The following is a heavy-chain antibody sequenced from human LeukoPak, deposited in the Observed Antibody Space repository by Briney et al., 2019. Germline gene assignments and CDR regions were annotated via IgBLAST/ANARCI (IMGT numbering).Heavy chain of an antibody. J-gene: IGHJ4*02. CDR2: INHSGST. CDR1: GGSFSGYY. CDR3: ARVTPGGTAARPWLDY. Sequence: SETLSLTCAVYGGSFSGYYWSWIRQPPGKGLEWIGEINHSGSTNYNPSLKSRVTISVDTSKNQFSLKLSSVTAADTAVYYCARVTPGGTAARPWLDYWGQGTLVTVSS. D-gene: IGHD6-6*01. V-gene: IGHV4-34*01.